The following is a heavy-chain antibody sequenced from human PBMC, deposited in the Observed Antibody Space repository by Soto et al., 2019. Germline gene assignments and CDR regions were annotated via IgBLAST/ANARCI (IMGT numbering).Heavy chain of an antibody. J-gene: IGHJ3*02. CDR2: ISNDRSNK. D-gene: IGHD2-21*02. Sequence: GGSLRLSCAASGFTFSSYNMNWVRQAPGKGLEWVAFISNDRSNKYYADSVKGRFTISRDNSKNTLYLQMNSLRAEDTAVYYCAKSKVTADDAFDIWGQGTMVTV. CDR1: GFTFSSYN. V-gene: IGHV3-30*18. CDR3: AKSKVTADDAFDI.